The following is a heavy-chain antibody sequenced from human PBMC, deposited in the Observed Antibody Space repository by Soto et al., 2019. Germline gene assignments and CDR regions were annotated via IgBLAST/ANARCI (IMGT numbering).Heavy chain of an antibody. D-gene: IGHD5-18*01. J-gene: IGHJ4*02. CDR2: IYYSGST. V-gene: IGHV4-31*03. Sequence: QVQLQESGPGLVKPSQTLSLTCTVSGGSISSGGYYWSWIRQHPGKGLEWIGYIYYSGSTYYNPSLKIRVTISVDTSKNRFSLKLSSVTAADTAVYYCARSGYSYGPNPLLYWGQGTLVTVSS. CDR3: ARSGYSYGPNPLLY. CDR1: GGSISSGGYY.